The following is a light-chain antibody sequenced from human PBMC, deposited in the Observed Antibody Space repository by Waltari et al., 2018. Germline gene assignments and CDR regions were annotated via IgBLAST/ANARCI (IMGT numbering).Light chain of an antibody. CDR1: NSDIGGYNY. Sequence: QSALTQPASVSGSPGQSITISCTGTNSDIGGYNYVSWYQQHPGEAPKLMIYDVSMRPSGVSIRFSGSKSDNTASLTISGLQPDDKADYYCSSYTSRATYVFGTGTKVTVL. J-gene: IGLJ1*01. V-gene: IGLV2-14*03. CDR2: DVS. CDR3: SSYTSRATYV.